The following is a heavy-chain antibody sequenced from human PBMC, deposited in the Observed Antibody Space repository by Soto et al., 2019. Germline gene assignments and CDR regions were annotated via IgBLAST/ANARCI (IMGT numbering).Heavy chain of an antibody. V-gene: IGHV1-69*06. Sequence: QVQLVQAGAEVKKPGSPVKVACRASGGTFNNYVINWVRQAPGQGLEWMAGLIPIFGTANYAQKFQGRVTITADKSTSTAYMELNSLRSEDTAVYYCAGRCDGTSCLGHFDYWGQGTLVTVSS. CDR1: GGTFNNYV. J-gene: IGHJ4*02. D-gene: IGHD2-2*01. CDR2: LIPIFGTA. CDR3: AGRCDGTSCLGHFDY.